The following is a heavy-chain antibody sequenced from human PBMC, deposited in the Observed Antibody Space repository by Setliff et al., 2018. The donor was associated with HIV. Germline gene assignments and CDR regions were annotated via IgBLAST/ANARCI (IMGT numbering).Heavy chain of an antibody. Sequence: GGSLRLSCAASGFTFSKYFMNWVRQAPGKGLEWVANIKKDGSDKFYVDSVKGRFAISRDNAKNSLNLEMNSLRAEDTAIYYCASSRPPDDSSGYLDHWGQGTLVTVSS. CDR2: IKKDGSDK. J-gene: IGHJ4*01. D-gene: IGHD3-22*01. CDR1: GFTFSKYF. V-gene: IGHV3-7*03. CDR3: ASSRPPDDSSGYLDH.